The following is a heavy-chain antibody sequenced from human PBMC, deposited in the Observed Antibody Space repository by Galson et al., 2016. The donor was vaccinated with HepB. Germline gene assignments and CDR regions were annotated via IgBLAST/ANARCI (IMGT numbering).Heavy chain of an antibody. Sequence: SVKVSCKASGGAFINYALSWVRQAPGQGLEWMGRIMPMLDRTDYAQRFQGRLTITADKSSNTAYMALNSLRSADTAVYYCARATSGYFDHWGQGTLVSVSS. D-gene: IGHD3-3*01. CDR3: ARATSGYFDH. CDR1: GGAFINYA. V-gene: IGHV1-69*04. J-gene: IGHJ5*02. CDR2: IMPMLDRT.